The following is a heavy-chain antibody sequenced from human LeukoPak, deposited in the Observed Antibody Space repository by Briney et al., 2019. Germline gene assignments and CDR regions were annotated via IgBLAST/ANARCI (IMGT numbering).Heavy chain of an antibody. J-gene: IGHJ4*02. CDR1: GGTFSSYA. Sequence: ASVKVSCKASGGTFSSYAISWVRQAPGQGLEWMGGIIPTFGTANYAQKFQGRVTITTDESTSTAYMELSSLRSEDTAVYYCARGVGSGNPLHQRYREYYFDYWGQGTLVTVSS. CDR3: ARGVGSGNPLHQRYREYYFDY. D-gene: IGHD3-10*01. V-gene: IGHV1-69*05. CDR2: IIPTFGTA.